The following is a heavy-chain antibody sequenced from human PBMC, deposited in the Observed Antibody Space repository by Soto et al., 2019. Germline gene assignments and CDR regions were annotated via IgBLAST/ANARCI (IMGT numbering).Heavy chain of an antibody. V-gene: IGHV6-1*01. Sequence: SQTLSLNCAISGDSVSGNSAAWNWIRQSPSIGLECLGSTYYRSRWYNYYAVSLKSRITVTPDTSKNQFSLHLNSVTPEDTAVYYCARELPYYVRIDSYLDXWGQGALLTVSX. CDR2: TYYRSRWYN. CDR3: ARELPYYVRIDSYLDX. D-gene: IGHD3-16*01. J-gene: IGHJ4*02. CDR1: GDSVSGNSAA.